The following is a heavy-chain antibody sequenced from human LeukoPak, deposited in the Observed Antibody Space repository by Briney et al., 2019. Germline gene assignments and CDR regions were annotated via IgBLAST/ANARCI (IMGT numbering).Heavy chain of an antibody. CDR3: AGAPLYGSCEY. J-gene: IGHJ4*02. V-gene: IGHV1-18*01. D-gene: IGHD6-6*01. CDR2: ISGYNGNT. CDR1: GYTFSSYG. Sequence: GASVNVSCKASGYTFSSYGISWVRQAPGQGLEWMGWISGYNGNTNNAQELQGRVTITTDTSTSTAYMELRSLRSADTAVYYCAGAPLYGSCEYWGQGTLATVSS.